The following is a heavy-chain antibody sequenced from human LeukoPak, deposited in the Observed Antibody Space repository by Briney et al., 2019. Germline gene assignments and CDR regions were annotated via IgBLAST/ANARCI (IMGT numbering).Heavy chain of an antibody. CDR2: IYSGGST. Sequence: GGSLRLSCAASGFTVSSNYMSWVRQAPGKGPEWVSVIYSGGSTYYADSVKGRFTISRDNSKNTLYLQMNSLRAEDTAVYYCARPRPDHYDSSGYDYYYYMDVWGKGTTVTVSS. CDR1: GFTVSSNY. D-gene: IGHD3-22*01. V-gene: IGHV3-53*01. CDR3: ARPRPDHYDSSGYDYYYYMDV. J-gene: IGHJ6*03.